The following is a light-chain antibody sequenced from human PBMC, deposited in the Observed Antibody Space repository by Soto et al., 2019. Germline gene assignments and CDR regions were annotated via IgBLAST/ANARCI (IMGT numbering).Light chain of an antibody. CDR1: ERLGGGP. V-gene: IGKV3-20*01. CDR2: ASS. Sequence: DILLTQSPSTLSVSLGERATIFCRASERLGGGPVAWYQQKPGQAPRLLIYASSTRTPGTPERFSGRGSGTEYSLTISRVEPEDSAVYHCQHYADSISFGGGTKVQV. CDR3: QHYADSIS. J-gene: IGKJ4*01.